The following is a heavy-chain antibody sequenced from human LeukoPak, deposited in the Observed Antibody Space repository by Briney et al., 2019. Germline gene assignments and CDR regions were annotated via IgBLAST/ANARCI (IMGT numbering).Heavy chain of an antibody. J-gene: IGHJ6*02. D-gene: IGHD5-24*01. CDR2: ISAYNGNT. CDR3: ARDRDGYNLGGDYGMDV. Sequence: GASVKVSCKASGYTFTSYGISWVRQAPGQGLEWMGWISAYNGNTNYAQKLQGRVTITADKSTSTAYMELSSLRSGDTAVYYCARDRDGYNLGGDYGMDVWGQGTTVTVSS. CDR1: GYTFTSYG. V-gene: IGHV1-18*01.